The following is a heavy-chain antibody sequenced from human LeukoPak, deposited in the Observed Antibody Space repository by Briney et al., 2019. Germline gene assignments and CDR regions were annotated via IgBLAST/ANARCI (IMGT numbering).Heavy chain of an antibody. CDR1: GYTFTNYG. J-gene: IGHJ4*02. CDR2: ISGYNGDT. V-gene: IGHV1-18*01. Sequence: ASVKVSCKASGYTFTNYGISWVRQAPGQGLEWMGWISGYNGDTNYAQKLQGRVPMTTDTSTSTAYMALRSLRFDDTAVYYCARTGTGGYYYDSSGYSLDYWGQGTLVTVSS. CDR3: ARTGTGGYYYDSSGYSLDY. D-gene: IGHD3-22*01.